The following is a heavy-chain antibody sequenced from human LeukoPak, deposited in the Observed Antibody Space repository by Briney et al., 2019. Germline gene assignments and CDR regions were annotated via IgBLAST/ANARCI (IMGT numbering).Heavy chain of an antibody. D-gene: IGHD6-13*01. V-gene: IGHV3-21*01. CDR1: GFTFSSYS. CDR2: ISSSSSYI. CDR3: ARARVIAAAGTGY. Sequence: PGGSLRLSCAASGFTFSSYSMNWVRQAPGKGLEWVSSISSSSSYIYYAGSVKGRFTISRDNAKNSLYLQMNSLRAEDTAVYYCARARVIAAAGTGYWGQGTLVTVSS. J-gene: IGHJ4*02.